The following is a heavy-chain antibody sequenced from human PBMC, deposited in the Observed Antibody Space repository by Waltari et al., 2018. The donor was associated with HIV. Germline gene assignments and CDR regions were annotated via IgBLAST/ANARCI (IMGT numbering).Heavy chain of an antibody. Sequence: QVQLVQSGAEVKKPGASVKVSCKTSGYSFTAYDINWVRQAIGQGLGGVGWKNPNNHDTDFAQKFQGRITMTRYRSISTADLELSGLRCEDTAVYYCARTIFLPGSTAGWYYGLDVWSLGTTVTVSS. CDR1: GYSFTAYD. CDR2: KNPNNHDT. J-gene: IGHJ6*02. V-gene: IGHV1-8*01. D-gene: IGHD3-9*01. CDR3: ARTIFLPGSTAGWYYGLDV.